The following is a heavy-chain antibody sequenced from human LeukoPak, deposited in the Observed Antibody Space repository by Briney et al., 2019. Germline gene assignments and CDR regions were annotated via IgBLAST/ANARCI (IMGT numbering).Heavy chain of an antibody. CDR2: IDGAGWTI. V-gene: IGHV3-48*03. CDR3: ARDAPGTLTNDY. Sequence: PGGSLRLSCTASGFKFSDYEFNRVRQAPGKGLQWISFIDGAGWTIYYSDSVEGRFTVSRDDAKNSLYLQMNDLRVEDTAIYYCARDAPGTLTNDYWGQGTLVTVSS. CDR1: GFKFSDYE. J-gene: IGHJ4*02. D-gene: IGHD1-14*01.